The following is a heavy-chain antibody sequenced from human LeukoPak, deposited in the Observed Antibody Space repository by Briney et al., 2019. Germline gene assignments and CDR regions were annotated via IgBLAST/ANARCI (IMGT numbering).Heavy chain of an antibody. Sequence: PSETLSLTCSVSGDSISSGSYYGSWIRQPAGKGLEWIGRIYTSGSTNYSPSLKSRVTISVDTSKNQFSLKLSSVTAADTAVYYCARATIFGVVILDWGQGTMVTVSS. CDR3: ARATIFGVVILD. D-gene: IGHD3-3*01. J-gene: IGHJ3*01. CDR2: IYTSGST. CDR1: GDSISSGSYY. V-gene: IGHV4-61*02.